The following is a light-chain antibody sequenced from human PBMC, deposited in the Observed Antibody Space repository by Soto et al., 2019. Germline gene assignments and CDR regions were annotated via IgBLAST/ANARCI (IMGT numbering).Light chain of an antibody. V-gene: IGLV2-14*01. CDR3: SSYTSSSTLVV. CDR1: SSDVGGYNY. CDR2: EVS. J-gene: IGLJ2*01. Sequence: QSVLTQPASVSGSPGQSITISCTGTSSDVGGYNYVSWYQHHPGKAPKVMIYEVSNRPSGVSNRFSGSKSGNTASLTISGLQAEDEGDYYCSSYTSSSTLVVFGGGTKVTVL.